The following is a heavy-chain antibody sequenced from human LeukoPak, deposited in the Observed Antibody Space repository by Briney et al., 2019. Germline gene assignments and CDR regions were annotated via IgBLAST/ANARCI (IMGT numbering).Heavy chain of an antibody. V-gene: IGHV4-59*02. CDR3: VRDSRYGSGWFEDGLDF. Sequence: PSEILSLTCTVSGDSVRSYYWSWIRQPPGQGLEWLGHINDRGSTNYNPSLQGRVTISIDTSKNQFSLKVNSVTAADTAVYYCVRDSRYGSGWFEDGLDFWGQGATVTVSS. D-gene: IGHD6-13*01. J-gene: IGHJ6*02. CDR1: GDSVRSYY. CDR2: INDRGST.